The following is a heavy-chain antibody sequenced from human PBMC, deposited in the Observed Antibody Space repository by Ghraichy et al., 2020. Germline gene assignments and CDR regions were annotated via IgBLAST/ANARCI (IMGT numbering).Heavy chain of an antibody. V-gene: IGHV4-34*01. CDR2: INHSGST. Sequence: SQTLSLTCAVYGGSFSDFYWSWIRQSPGKGLDWIGEINHSGSTNTNPSLKSRVIISVDKSNKQFSLKLNSVIAADTAVYYCARKVGNCGRDCYGSGFDIWGQGIMVTVSS. CDR1: GGSFSDFY. CDR3: ARKVGNCGRDCYGSGFDI. J-gene: IGHJ3*02. D-gene: IGHD2-21*01.